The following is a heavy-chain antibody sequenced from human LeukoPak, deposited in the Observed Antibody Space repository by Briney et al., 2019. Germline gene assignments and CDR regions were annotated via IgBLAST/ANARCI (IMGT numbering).Heavy chain of an antibody. J-gene: IGHJ5*02. CDR1: GGSINSSNW. Sequence: SETLSLTCTIFGGSINSSNWWNWVRQSPGKGLEWIGEIFRSGETNYNSSLESRLTISVDRTKNQFSLRLDSVTAADTAVYYCARGRHGDFGNWFDPWGQGTPVIVAS. D-gene: IGHD4-17*01. V-gene: IGHV4-4*02. CDR2: IFRSGET. CDR3: ARGRHGDFGNWFDP.